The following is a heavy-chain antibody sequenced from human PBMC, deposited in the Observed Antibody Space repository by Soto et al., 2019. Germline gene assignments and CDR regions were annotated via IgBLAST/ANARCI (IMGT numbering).Heavy chain of an antibody. CDR3: ATQTISYTWGV. J-gene: IGHJ6*02. Sequence: QVQLQESGPGLVKPSETLSLTCTVSGAPITTTKWWAWVRLPPGKGLEWIGELSRGDERSSNPSLEGRFTMSLDKSHNHFSLKLTSVTAAATAIYYCATQTISYTWGVWGRGTSVTVSS. CDR2: LSRGDER. V-gene: IGHV4-4*02. CDR1: GAPITTTKW. D-gene: IGHD3-16*01.